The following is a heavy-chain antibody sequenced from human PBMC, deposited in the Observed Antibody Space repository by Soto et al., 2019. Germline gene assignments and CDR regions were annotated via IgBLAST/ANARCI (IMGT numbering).Heavy chain of an antibody. CDR3: GKDKEFSTVVSGISQEGYFDS. D-gene: IGHD6-19*01. V-gene: IGHV3-33*06. J-gene: IGHJ4*01. Sequence: QVQLVESGGGVVQPGRSLRLSCAASGFTFSIFGMHWVRQAPGKGLEWAAIIWYDGSNAYYADSVRGRFTISRDNSKNTVYRKMNSLRAKDTAVYYCGKDKEFSTVVSGISQEGYFDSWGHGTRV. CDR2: IWYDGSNA. CDR1: GFTFSIFG.